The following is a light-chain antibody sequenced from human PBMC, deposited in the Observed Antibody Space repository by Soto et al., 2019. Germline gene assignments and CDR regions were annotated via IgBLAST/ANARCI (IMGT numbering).Light chain of an antibody. CDR3: QQYYNTPLT. CDR1: QRVLYSSNNKNY. V-gene: IGKV4-1*01. Sequence: EIVVTQSADSLAVSLGERATINCKSSQRVLYSSNNKNYLAWYQQKPRQPPKLLIYWASTRESGVPDRFSGSGSGTDFTLTISSLQAEDVAVYYCQQYYNTPLTFGGGTKVDIK. CDR2: WAS. J-gene: IGKJ4*01.